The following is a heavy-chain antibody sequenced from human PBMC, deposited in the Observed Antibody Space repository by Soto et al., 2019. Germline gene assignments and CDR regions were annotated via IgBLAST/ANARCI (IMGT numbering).Heavy chain of an antibody. V-gene: IGHV4-39*01. CDR3: ATHYYDYSGYYFDY. CDR2: IHYSGRT. CDR1: GVSISTSSNS. J-gene: IGHJ4*02. Sequence: SDTLSLTYTVSGVSISTSSNSWGWIRQPQGKGLEWIGSIHYSGRTYYNPSLKSRVTISMDTSKNQFSLKLSSVTAADTAFYYCATHYYDYSGYYFDYWGQG. D-gene: IGHD3-22*01.